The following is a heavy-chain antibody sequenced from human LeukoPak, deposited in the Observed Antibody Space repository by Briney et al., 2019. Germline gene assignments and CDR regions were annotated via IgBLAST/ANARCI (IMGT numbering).Heavy chain of an antibody. CDR3: AKGATTRSTVITYYFDN. D-gene: IGHD4-17*01. CDR2: ISGSGVTT. J-gene: IGHJ4*02. V-gene: IGHV3-23*01. CDR1: GFTFSTYA. Sequence: GGSLRLSCAASGFTFSTYAMSWVRQAPGKGLEWVSGISGSGVTTYYTDSVKGRFTISRDNAKNTLYLQIDTMRAEDTAVYYCAKGATTRSTVITYYFDNWGQGTLVTVSS.